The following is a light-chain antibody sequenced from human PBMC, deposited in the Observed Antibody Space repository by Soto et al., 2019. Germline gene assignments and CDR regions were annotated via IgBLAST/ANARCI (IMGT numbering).Light chain of an antibody. Sequence: EIVLTQSPGTLSLSPGERATLSCRASQSVTSNYLAWYQHKPGQAPRLLIYGASNRATGIPDRFSGSGSGTDFTLTISRLEPEDFAVYYCQQYGSSPALTFGGGTKVDIK. CDR1: QSVTSNY. J-gene: IGKJ4*01. CDR3: QQYGSSPALT. CDR2: GAS. V-gene: IGKV3-20*01.